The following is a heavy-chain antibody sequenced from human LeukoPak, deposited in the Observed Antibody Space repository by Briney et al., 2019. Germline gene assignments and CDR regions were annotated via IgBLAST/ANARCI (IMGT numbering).Heavy chain of an antibody. CDR3: ARVGSISLGFDY. CDR2: ISSSSSYI. D-gene: IGHD2-2*01. Sequence: GGSLRLSCAASGFTFSSYSMNWVRQAPGKGLEWVSSISSSSSYIYYADSVKGRFTISRDNSKNTLFLQMNSLRAEDTAVYYCARVGSISLGFDYWGQGTLVTVSS. CDR1: GFTFSSYS. V-gene: IGHV3-21*04. J-gene: IGHJ4*02.